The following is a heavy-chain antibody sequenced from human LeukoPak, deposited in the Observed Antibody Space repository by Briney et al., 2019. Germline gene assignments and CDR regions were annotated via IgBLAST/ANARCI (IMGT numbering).Heavy chain of an antibody. Sequence: GGSLRLSCAASGFTFSSYGMHWVRQAPGKGLEGVAVISYDGSNRYYADSVKGRFTISRDTSKNTLYLQMNSLRAEDTAIYYCAKPARVGAVDYWGQGTLVTVSS. CDR3: AKPARVGAVDY. D-gene: IGHD6-13*01. V-gene: IGHV3-30*18. CDR2: ISYDGSNR. CDR1: GFTFSSYG. J-gene: IGHJ4*02.